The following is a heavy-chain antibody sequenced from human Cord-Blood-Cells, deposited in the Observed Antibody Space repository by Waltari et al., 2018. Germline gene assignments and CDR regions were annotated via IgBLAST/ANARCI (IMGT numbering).Heavy chain of an antibody. Sequence: QVQLVQSGAEVKKPGASVKVSCKASGYTLTSYDINWVRQATGQGLEWMGWMNPNSGNTGYAQKFQGRVTITRNTSISTAYMELSSLRSEDTAVYYCAREYCSSTSCYFDYWGQGTLVTVSS. V-gene: IGHV1-8*03. CDR2: MNPNSGNT. CDR1: GYTLTSYD. D-gene: IGHD2-2*01. J-gene: IGHJ4*02. CDR3: AREYCSSTSCYFDY.